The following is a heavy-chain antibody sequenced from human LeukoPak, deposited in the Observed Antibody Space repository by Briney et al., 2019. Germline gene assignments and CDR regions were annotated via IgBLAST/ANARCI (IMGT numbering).Heavy chain of an antibody. CDR1: GLSLSTSGVG. Sequence: SGPTLVNPTQTLTLTCTFSGLSLSTSGVGVGWIRQPPGKALEWLALIYWNDDKRYSPSLKSRLTITKDTSKNQVVLTMTNMDPVDTATYYCAHNSLPDFSFDYWGQGTLVTVSS. J-gene: IGHJ4*02. D-gene: IGHD2-21*02. CDR2: IYWNDDK. CDR3: AHNSLPDFSFDY. V-gene: IGHV2-5*01.